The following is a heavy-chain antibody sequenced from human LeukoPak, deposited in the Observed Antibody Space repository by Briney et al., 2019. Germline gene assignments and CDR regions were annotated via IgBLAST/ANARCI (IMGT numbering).Heavy chain of an antibody. CDR3: AKATERYREVSSFDS. D-gene: IGHD3-10*01. J-gene: IGHJ4*02. CDR2: GIRGGGGT. V-gene: IGHV3-23*01. Sequence: GGSLRLSCAASVFTFSTYTINSVRPAPGKGLEWVSAGIRGGGGTYYADFVKGRFTITRDNSENKLYLQMNSLRAEDTATYYCAKATERYREVSSFDSWGQGTLVTVSS. CDR1: VFTFSTYT.